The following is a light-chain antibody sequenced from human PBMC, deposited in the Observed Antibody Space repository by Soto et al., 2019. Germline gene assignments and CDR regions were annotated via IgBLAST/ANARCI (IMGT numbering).Light chain of an antibody. J-gene: IGLJ3*02. CDR3: SSYTSSSTWV. V-gene: IGLV2-14*01. CDR2: DVS. CDR1: SSDIGSYNY. Sequence: QSALTQAASVSGSPGQSITISCTGTSSDIGSYNYVSWYQQHPGKAPELIIYDVSSRPSGVSDRFAGSKSGNTASLTISGLQGEDGADYYCSSYTSSSTWVFGGGTKLTVL.